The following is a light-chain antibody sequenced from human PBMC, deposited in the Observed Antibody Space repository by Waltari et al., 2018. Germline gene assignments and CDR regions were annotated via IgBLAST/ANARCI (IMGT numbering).Light chain of an antibody. V-gene: IGLV2-8*01. J-gene: IGLJ1*01. Sequence: QSALTQPPSASGSPGQSVTISCTGTSSDVGGYDFVSWYQQHPGKAPKVIINGVSQRPSGVPARFSGSKSGNTASLTVSGLQAEDEADYYCGSYAGSNIFVFGTGTKVTVL. CDR3: GSYAGSNIFV. CDR1: SSDVGGYDF. CDR2: GVS.